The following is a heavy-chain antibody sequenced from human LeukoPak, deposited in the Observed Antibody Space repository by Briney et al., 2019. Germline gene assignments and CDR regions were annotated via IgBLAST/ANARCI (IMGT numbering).Heavy chain of an antibody. CDR2: FDPEGGET. J-gene: IGHJ4*02. V-gene: IGHV1-24*01. CDR1: GYTLTELS. Sequence: ASVKVSCKVSGYTLTELSMHWVRQAPGKGLEWMGGFDPEGGETIYAQKLQGRVTMTEDTSTDTAYMELSSLRSEDTAVYYCARGYSGYDIGVVYFDYWGQGTLVTVSS. D-gene: IGHD5-12*01. CDR3: ARGYSGYDIGVVYFDY.